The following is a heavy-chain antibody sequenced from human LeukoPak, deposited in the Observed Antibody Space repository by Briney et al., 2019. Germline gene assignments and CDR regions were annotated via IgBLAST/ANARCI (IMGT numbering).Heavy chain of an antibody. CDR2: IYTSGST. J-gene: IGHJ4*02. CDR3: AREPSPLAGFDY. Sequence: SGTLSLTCAVSGGSISSSNWWSWVRQPPGKGLEWIGRIYTSGSTNYNPSLKSRVTMSVDTSKNQFSLKLSSVTAADTAVYYCAREPSPLAGFDYWGQGTLVTVSS. CDR1: GGSISSSNW. V-gene: IGHV4-4*02.